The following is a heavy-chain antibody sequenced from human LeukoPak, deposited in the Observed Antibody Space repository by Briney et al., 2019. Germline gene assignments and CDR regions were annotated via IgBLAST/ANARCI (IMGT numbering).Heavy chain of an antibody. CDR1: GYTFTSYY. D-gene: IGHD3-22*01. Sequence: ASVTVSCKASGYTFTSYYMHWVRQAPGQGLEWMGIINPSGGSTSYAQKFQGRVTMTRDTSTSTVYMELSSLRSEDTAVYYCASSDSSGYYYVGYWGQGTLVTVSS. CDR3: ASSDSSGYYYVGY. V-gene: IGHV1-46*01. J-gene: IGHJ4*02. CDR2: INPSGGST.